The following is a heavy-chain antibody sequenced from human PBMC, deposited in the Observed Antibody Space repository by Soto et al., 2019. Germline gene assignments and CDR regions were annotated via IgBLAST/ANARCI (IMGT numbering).Heavy chain of an antibody. CDR3: ARAAIFGVVIITPSDYYYGMDV. CDR2: IIPIFGTA. J-gene: IGHJ6*02. CDR1: GGTFSSYA. V-gene: IGHV1-69*13. Sequence: SVKVSCKASGGTFSSYAISWVRQAPGQGLEWMGGIIPIFGTANYAQKFQGRVTITADESTSTAYMELSNLRSEDTAVYYCARAAIFGVVIITPSDYYYGMDVWGQGTTVTVSS. D-gene: IGHD3-3*01.